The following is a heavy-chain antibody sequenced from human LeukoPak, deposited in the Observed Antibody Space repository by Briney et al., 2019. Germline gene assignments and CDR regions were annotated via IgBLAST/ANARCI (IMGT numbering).Heavy chain of an antibody. V-gene: IGHV3-33*01. Sequence: PGGSLRLSCAGSGFTFINYGMYWVRQAPGKGLEWVALIWSDGSNKVYADSLKGQFTISRDNSKSTLYLQLHSLKVEDTAVYYRARDLGAHTISGVVVGDMDVWGKGTTVTVSS. D-gene: IGHD3-3*01. J-gene: IGHJ6*03. CDR1: GFTFINYG. CDR2: IWSDGSNK. CDR3: ARDLGAHTISGVVVGDMDV.